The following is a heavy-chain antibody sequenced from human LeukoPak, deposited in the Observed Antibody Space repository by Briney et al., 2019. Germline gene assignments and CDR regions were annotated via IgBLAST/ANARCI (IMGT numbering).Heavy chain of an antibody. Sequence: GGSLRLSCAASGFTFNTYTMNWVRQAPGKGLEWVSYISGSSGIIDYADSVRGRFTISRDNAKNSLYLQMNSLRAEDTAVYYCVSFYETYWGRGTLVTVSS. D-gene: IGHD2/OR15-2a*01. V-gene: IGHV3-48*01. J-gene: IGHJ4*02. CDR2: ISGSSGII. CDR3: VSFYETY. CDR1: GFTFNTYT.